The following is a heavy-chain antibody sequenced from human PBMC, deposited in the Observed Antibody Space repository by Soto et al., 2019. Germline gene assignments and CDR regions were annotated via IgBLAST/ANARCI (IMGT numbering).Heavy chain of an antibody. CDR1: GDSISSFF. CDR2: IYTSGST. CDR3: ARDYYNSSGYYYSDN. V-gene: IGHV4-4*07. D-gene: IGHD3-22*01. J-gene: IGHJ4*02. Sequence: PSENLSLTCTVSGDSISSFFWTWIRQPAGKGLEWIGRIYTSGSTDCNPSLESRVTMSVDTSKNQFSLTLSSVTAADTAVYYCARDYYNSSGYYYSDNWSQGTLVTISS.